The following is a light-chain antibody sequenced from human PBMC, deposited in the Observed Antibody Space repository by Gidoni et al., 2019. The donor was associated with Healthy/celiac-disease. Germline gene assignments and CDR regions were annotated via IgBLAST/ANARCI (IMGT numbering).Light chain of an antibody. CDR1: KLGDKY. J-gene: IGLJ1*01. CDR2: QDS. CDR3: QAWDSSTLYV. Sequence: SYELTQPHAVSVSPGQTASITCSGDKLGDKYACWYQQKPGQSPVLVIYQDSKRPSGIPERFSGSNSGNTATLTISGTQAMDAADYYCQAWDSSTLYVFGTGTKVTVL. V-gene: IGLV3-1*01.